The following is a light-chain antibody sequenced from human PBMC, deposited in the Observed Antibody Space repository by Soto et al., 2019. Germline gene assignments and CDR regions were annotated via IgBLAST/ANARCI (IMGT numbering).Light chain of an antibody. CDR2: DTS. V-gene: IGKV3-15*01. Sequence: DILITQSPATLSASPGERVTISCRARQAISSSMAWYQQKPGQSPKLLIYDTSTSVTGGPARFSGSRSGPEYTLPINRLQSQDYEIYYCQQHYNCHLTFGGGTKVDI. CDR3: QQHYNCHLT. J-gene: IGKJ4*01. CDR1: QAISSS.